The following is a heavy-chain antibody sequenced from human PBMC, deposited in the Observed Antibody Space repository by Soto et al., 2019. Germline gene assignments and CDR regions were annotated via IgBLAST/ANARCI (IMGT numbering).Heavy chain of an antibody. CDR1: GYTFTGYY. J-gene: IGHJ6*02. CDR3: ARDLGSGSFYYYYYGMDV. V-gene: IGHV1-2*04. Sequence: GASVKVSCKASGYTFTGYYMHWVRQAPGQGLEWMGWINPNSGGTNYAQKFQGWVTMTRDTSISTAYMELSRLRSDDTAVYYCARDLGSGSFYYYYYGMDVWGQGTTVTVS. CDR2: INPNSGGT. D-gene: IGHD6-19*01.